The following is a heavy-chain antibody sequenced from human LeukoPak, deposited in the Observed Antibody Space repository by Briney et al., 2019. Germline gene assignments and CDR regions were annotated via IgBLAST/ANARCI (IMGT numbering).Heavy chain of an antibody. D-gene: IGHD5-18*01. J-gene: IGHJ3*02. V-gene: IGHV3-74*01. CDR2: INSDGSST. CDR3: ARDMRIQPWAFDM. CDR1: GFTFDDYT. Sequence: PGGSLRLSCAASGFTFDDYTMHWVRQAPGKGLVWVSRINSDGSSTSYAGSVKGRFTISRDNAKNTLYLQMNSLRAEDTAVYYCARDMRIQPWAFDMWGQGTMVTVSS.